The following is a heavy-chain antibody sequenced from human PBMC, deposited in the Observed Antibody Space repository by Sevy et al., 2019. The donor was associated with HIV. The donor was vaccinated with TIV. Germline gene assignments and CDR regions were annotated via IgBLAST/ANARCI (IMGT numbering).Heavy chain of an antibody. CDR1: GFTFDDYT. V-gene: IGHV3-43*01. J-gene: IGHJ3*02. D-gene: IGHD5-12*01. CDR3: AKFPGATIDPIIGGPFDI. Sequence: EGCLRLSCAASGFTFDDYTMHWVRQAPGKGLEWVSLISWDGGSTYYADSVKGRFTISRDNSKNSLYLQMNSLRTEDTALYYCAKFPGATIDPIIGGPFDIWGQGTMVTVSS. CDR2: ISWDGGST.